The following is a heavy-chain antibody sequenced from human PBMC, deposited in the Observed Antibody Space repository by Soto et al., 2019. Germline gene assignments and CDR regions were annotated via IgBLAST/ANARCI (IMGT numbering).Heavy chain of an antibody. CDR1: GYAFTSYL. CDR2: INTGNGNT. D-gene: IGHD5-12*01. CDR3: ASGNCGYICYHDY. V-gene: IGHV1-3*04. Sequence: ASVKVSCKPSGYAFTSYLLYWVRQAPGQRLEWMGWINTGNGNTKYSQKFQGRVTITRDTSASTAYMELSSLTSEDTAVYYCASGNCGYICYHDYWGLGTLVTVSS. J-gene: IGHJ4*02.